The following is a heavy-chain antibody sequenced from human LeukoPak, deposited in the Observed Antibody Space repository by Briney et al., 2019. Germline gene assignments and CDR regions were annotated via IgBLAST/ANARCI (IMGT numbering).Heavy chain of an antibody. CDR3: AREESGGYFDY. Sequence: GASVKVSCKASGDTFTNYYMHWGRQAPGQGLEWMGLINPTGTGTNYAQKFRGRVTLTRDTSTTTVYMELSSLRSEDTAVYYCAREESGGYFDYWGQGTPVTVSS. CDR1: GDTFTNYY. D-gene: IGHD2-8*02. J-gene: IGHJ4*02. V-gene: IGHV1-46*01. CDR2: INPTGTGT.